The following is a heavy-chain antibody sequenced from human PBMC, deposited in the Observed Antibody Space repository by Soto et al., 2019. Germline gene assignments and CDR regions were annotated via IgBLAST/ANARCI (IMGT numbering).Heavy chain of an antibody. Sequence: GRSLRLSCAVSVFNFNLYSMNWVRQSPGKGLEWVSYISSSSSVTYYADSVKGRLTVARDNAKNALYLQMNSLRDEDTAVYYCARVAAGAPYYYSGSGDDDPSDIWGQGAMVTVSS. CDR1: VFNFNLYS. CDR2: ISSSSSVT. V-gene: IGHV3-48*02. J-gene: IGHJ3*02. D-gene: IGHD3-22*01. CDR3: ARVAAGAPYYYSGSGDDDPSDI.